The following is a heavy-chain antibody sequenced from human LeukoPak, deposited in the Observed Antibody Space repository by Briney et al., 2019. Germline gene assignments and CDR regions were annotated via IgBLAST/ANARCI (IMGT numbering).Heavy chain of an antibody. CDR1: GFTFSSYG. CDR3: ARGDDLVGATLGIDY. V-gene: IGHV3-33*01. CDR2: IWYDGSNK. D-gene: IGHD1-26*01. J-gene: IGHJ4*02. Sequence: GGSLRLSCAASGFTFSSYGMHWVRQAPGKGLEWVAVIWYDGSNKYYADSVKGRFTISRDNSKNTLYLQMNSLRAEDTAMYYCARGDDLVGATLGIDYWGQGTLVTVSS.